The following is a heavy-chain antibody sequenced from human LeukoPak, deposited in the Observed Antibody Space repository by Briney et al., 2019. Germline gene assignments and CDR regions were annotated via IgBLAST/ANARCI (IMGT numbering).Heavy chain of an antibody. CDR2: ISGGGGST. D-gene: IGHD1-26*01. CDR1: GFTFNTFA. V-gene: IGHV3-23*01. J-gene: IGHJ4*02. CDR3: AKAHSGSYYSGIN. Sequence: GGSPRLSCAASGFTFNTFAMSWVRQAPGKGLEWVSAISGGGGSTYYADSVTGRFTISRDNSKNTLYLQMNGLRAEDTAVYYCAKAHSGSYYSGINWGQGTLVTVSS.